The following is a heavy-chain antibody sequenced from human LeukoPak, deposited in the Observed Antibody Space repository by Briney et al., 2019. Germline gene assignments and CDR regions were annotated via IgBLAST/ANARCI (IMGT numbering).Heavy chain of an antibody. CDR1: GGSIRSSGNY. V-gene: IGHV4-39*01. CDR3: ARHFDY. J-gene: IGHJ4*02. CDR2: IAYSGST. Sequence: SETLSLTCTVSGGSIRSSGNYWGWIRQPPGQGLEWIGSIAYSGSTYYNPSRKSRVTISEDTSKNQFSLKLNSVTAADTAVYYCARHFDYWGQGTLVTVSS.